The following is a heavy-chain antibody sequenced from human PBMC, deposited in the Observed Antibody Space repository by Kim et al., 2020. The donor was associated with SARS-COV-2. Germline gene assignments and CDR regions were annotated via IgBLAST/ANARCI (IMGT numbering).Heavy chain of an antibody. CDR3: AKDQKMFLTSHYGMDV. CDR1: GFTFSDYA. CDR2: ISYDGTYK. J-gene: IGHJ6*01. D-gene: IGHD3-10*02. V-gene: IGHV3-30-3*01. Sequence: GGSLRLSCAASGFTFSDYAIHWVRQAPGKGLEWLAVISYDGTYKFYADSVKGRFTISRDDPKNTLYLEMNSLTTDDTAVYYCAKDQKMFLTSHYGMDVWGRGTTVALPS.